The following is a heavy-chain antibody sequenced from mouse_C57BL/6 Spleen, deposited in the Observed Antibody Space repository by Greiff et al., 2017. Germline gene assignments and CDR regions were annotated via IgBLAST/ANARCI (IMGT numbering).Heavy chain of an antibody. Sequence: VQLQQSGAELVKPGASVKLSCKASGYTFTSYWMHWVKQRPGQGLEWIGMIHPNSGSTNYNEKFKSKATLTVDKSSSTAYMQLSSLTSEDSAVYYCARGGSLYAMDYWGQGTSVTVSS. D-gene: IGHD1-1*02. J-gene: IGHJ4*01. CDR1: GYTFTSYW. CDR3: ARGGSLYAMDY. CDR2: IHPNSGST. V-gene: IGHV1-64*01.